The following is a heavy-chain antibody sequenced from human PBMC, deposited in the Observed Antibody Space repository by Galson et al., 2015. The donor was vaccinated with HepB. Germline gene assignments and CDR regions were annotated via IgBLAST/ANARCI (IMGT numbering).Heavy chain of an antibody. CDR2: INPNSGRT. CDR1: PSTFTKYY. CDR3: ARAVVPAAPSDS. Sequence: SVKVSCKASPSTFTKYYIHWVRQAPGQGLHWVGWINPNSGRTNYAPSLQDRVTMSRDTSINTVYMDLSSLRSDDSAIYFCARAVVPAAPSDSWGQGTLVIVSS. V-gene: IGHV1-2*02. D-gene: IGHD2-2*01. J-gene: IGHJ5*01.